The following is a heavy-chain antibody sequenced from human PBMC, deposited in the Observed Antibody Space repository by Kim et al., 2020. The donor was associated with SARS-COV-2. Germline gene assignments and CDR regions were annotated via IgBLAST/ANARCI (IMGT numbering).Heavy chain of an antibody. D-gene: IGHD3-10*01. CDR1: GGSFSGYY. CDR2: INHSGST. V-gene: IGHV4-34*01. CDR3: ARGQHQRRFGHRREWFDP. J-gene: IGHJ5*02. Sequence: SETLSLTCAVYGGSFSGYYWSWIRQPPGKGLEWIGEINHSGSTNYNPSLKSRVTISVDTSKNQFSLKLSSVTAADTAVYYCARGQHQRRFGHRREWFDPWGQGTLVTVSS.